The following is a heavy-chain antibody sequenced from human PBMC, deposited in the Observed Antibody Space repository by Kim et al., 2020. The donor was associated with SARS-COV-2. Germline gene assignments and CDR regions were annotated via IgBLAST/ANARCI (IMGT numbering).Heavy chain of an antibody. J-gene: IGHJ6*02. Sequence: GGSLRLSCAASGFTFSSYSMNWVRQAPGKGLEWVSYISSSSSTIYYADSVKGRFTISRDNAKNSLYLQMNSLRDEDTAVYYCARDIAVAEYYYYYGMDVWGQGTTVTVSS. CDR3: ARDIAVAEYYYYYGMDV. V-gene: IGHV3-48*02. D-gene: IGHD6-19*01. CDR2: ISSSSSTI. CDR1: GFTFSSYS.